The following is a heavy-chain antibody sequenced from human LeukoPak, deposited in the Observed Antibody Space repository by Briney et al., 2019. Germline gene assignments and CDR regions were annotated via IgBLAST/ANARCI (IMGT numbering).Heavy chain of an antibody. V-gene: IGHV3-48*02. D-gene: IGHD4-11*01. CDR2: ISSGSSIM. Sequence: GRSLRLSCAASGFTFSSYSMNWVRQAPGKGLEWVSCISSGSSIMYYADSVKGRFTISRDSATNSLYLQMNSLRDEDTAVYYCARSGFSMTTLNHWGQGTLVTVSS. CDR1: GFTFSSYS. CDR3: ARSGFSMTTLNH. J-gene: IGHJ5*02.